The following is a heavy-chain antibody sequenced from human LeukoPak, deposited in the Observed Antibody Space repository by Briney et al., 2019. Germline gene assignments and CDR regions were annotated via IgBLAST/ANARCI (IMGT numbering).Heavy chain of an antibody. J-gene: IGHJ4*02. CDR1: GGTFSSYA. Sequence: ASVTVSCKASGGTFSSYAISWVRQAPGRGLEWMGWINPNSGGTNYAQKFQGRVTMTRDTSISTAYMELSRLRSDDTAVYYCARGPIGLLVGAIYYFDYWGQGTLVTVSS. CDR3: ARGPIGLLVGAIYYFDY. CDR2: INPNSGGT. V-gene: IGHV1-2*02. D-gene: IGHD1-26*01.